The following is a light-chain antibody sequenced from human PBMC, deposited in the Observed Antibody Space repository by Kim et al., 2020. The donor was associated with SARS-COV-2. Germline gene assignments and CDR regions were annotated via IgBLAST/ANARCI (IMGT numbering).Light chain of an antibody. CDR1: NDSINS. V-gene: IGKV1-16*01. Sequence: ASVGGSSATTCRPGNDSINSLSWWQQKPAKAPQSLMYSASSFHSGGPSWCCGSRSGTAFTLPTISLQPEDFATYYCQQYYIIPLAFGPGTKVDIK. J-gene: IGKJ3*01. CDR2: SAS. CDR3: QQYYIIPLA.